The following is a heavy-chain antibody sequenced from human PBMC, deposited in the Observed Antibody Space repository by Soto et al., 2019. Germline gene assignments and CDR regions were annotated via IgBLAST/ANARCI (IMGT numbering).Heavy chain of an antibody. Sequence: SQTLSLTRAITGDSVSSNSAGWRWVRQSPSRGLEWLGRTYYRSKWYYEYAVSVRGRITINPDTSKNQYSLQLNSVTPEDTAVYFCARGEQYSGRIFDYWGQGTLVTVS. CDR2: TYYRSKWYY. CDR1: GDSVSSNSAG. D-gene: IGHD1-26*01. V-gene: IGHV6-1*01. J-gene: IGHJ4*01. CDR3: ARGEQYSGRIFDY.